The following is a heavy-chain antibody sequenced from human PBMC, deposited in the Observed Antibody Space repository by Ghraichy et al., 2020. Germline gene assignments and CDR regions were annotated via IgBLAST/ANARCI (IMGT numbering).Heavy chain of an antibody. Sequence: LSLTRAASGFIFSSHTMNWVRQAPGKGLEWVSFISGDGGGVYYADSMKGRFTISRDNAKNSLYLQMNSLRAEDTAVYYCARGSSIAARRRVDFWGQGTRVTDTS. CDR3: ARGSSIAARRRVDF. D-gene: IGHD6-6*01. V-gene: IGHV3-21*01. CDR1: GFIFSSHT. J-gene: IGHJ4*02. CDR2: ISGDGGGV.